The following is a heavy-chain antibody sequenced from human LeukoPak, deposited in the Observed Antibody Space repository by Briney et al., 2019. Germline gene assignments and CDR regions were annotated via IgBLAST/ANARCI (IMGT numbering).Heavy chain of an antibody. D-gene: IGHD3-22*01. CDR3: ARVLDSSVEDFDY. Sequence: ASVKVSCKASGHTFTSYYMHWVRQAPGQGLEWMGIINPSGGSTSYAQKFQGRVTMTRDMSTSTVYVELSGLRSEDTAVYYCARVLDSSVEDFDYWGQGTLVTVSS. V-gene: IGHV1-46*01. CDR1: GHTFTSYY. J-gene: IGHJ4*02. CDR2: INPSGGST.